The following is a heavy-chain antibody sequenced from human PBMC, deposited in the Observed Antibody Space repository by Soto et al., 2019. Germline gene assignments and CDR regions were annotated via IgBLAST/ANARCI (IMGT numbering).Heavy chain of an antibody. CDR2: ISTSGDST. J-gene: IGHJ4*02. CDR3: AINSRYCSSTSCYAD. D-gene: IGHD2-2*01. V-gene: IGHV3-23*01. Sequence: GGSLRLSCAASGFTFSSYAMSWVRQAPGEGLEWVSGISTSGDSTYYADSVKGRFTISRDNSKDTLYLQMNSLRAGDTAVYYCAINSRYCSSTSCYADWGQGTLVTVSS. CDR1: GFTFSSYA.